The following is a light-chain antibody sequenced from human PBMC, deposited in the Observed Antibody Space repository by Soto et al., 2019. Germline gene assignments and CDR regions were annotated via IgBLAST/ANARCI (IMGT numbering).Light chain of an antibody. V-gene: IGLV2-14*01. Sequence: QSALTQPASVSASPGQSITLSCTGTSSDVGGYNYVSWYQQFPGKAPKLIIYDVTDRPSGVSDRFSGSKSANTASLTISGLQAEDEGDYYCSSYTSSSDVVFGGGTKLTVL. J-gene: IGLJ2*01. CDR3: SSYTSSSDVV. CDR2: DVT. CDR1: SSDVGGYNY.